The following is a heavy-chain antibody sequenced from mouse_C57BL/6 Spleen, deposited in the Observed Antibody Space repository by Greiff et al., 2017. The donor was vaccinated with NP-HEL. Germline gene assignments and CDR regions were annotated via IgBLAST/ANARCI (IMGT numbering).Heavy chain of an antibody. Sequence: EVQGVESGGGLVQPGGSMKLSCAASGFTFSDAWMDWVRQSPEKGLEWVAEIRNKANNHATYYAESVKGRFTISRDDSKSSVYLQMNSLRAEDTGIYYCTRRDYYGKFDYWGQGTTLTVSS. CDR3: TRRDYYGKFDY. CDR1: GFTFSDAW. CDR2: IRNKANNHAT. J-gene: IGHJ2*01. D-gene: IGHD2-1*01. V-gene: IGHV6-6*01.